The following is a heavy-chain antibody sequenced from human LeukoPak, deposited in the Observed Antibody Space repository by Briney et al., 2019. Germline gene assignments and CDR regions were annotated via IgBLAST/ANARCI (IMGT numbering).Heavy chain of an antibody. D-gene: IGHD6-19*01. Sequence: PGGSLRLSCVASGFTFSSYAMTWVRQAPGKGLEWVSVISVSGGNTYYADSVKGRFTISRDNSKNTLYLQMNGLRVEDTAVYYCAKVAVHSSGWYGFDSWGQGTLVTVSS. V-gene: IGHV3-23*01. CDR1: GFTFSSYA. CDR2: ISVSGGNT. CDR3: AKVAVHSSGWYGFDS. J-gene: IGHJ5*01.